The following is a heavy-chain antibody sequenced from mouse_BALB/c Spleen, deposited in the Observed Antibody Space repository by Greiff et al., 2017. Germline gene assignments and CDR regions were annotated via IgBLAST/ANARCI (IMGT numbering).Heavy chain of an antibody. V-gene: IGHV14-3*02. Sequence: VQLKESGPELVKPGASVKVSCKASGYAFTSYNMYWVKQSHGKSLEWIGRIDPANGNTKYDPKFQGKATITADTSSNTAYLQLSSLTSEDTAVYYCAREDGYDAMDYWGQGTSVTVSS. CDR3: AREDGYDAMDY. J-gene: IGHJ4*01. CDR2: IDPANGNT. D-gene: IGHD1-2*01. CDR1: GYAFTSYN.